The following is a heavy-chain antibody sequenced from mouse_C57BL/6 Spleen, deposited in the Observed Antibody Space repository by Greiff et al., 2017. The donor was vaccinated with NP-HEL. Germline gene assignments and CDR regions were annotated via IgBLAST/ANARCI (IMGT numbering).Heavy chain of an antibody. CDR2: INPNNGGT. CDR3: AGIYDGYYYFDY. V-gene: IGHV1-26*01. D-gene: IGHD2-3*01. CDR1: GYTFTDYY. Sequence: EVKLQQSGPELVKPGASVKISCKASGYTFTDYYMNWVKQSHGKSLEWIGDINPNNGGTSYNQKFKGKATLTVDKSSSTAYMELRSLTSEDSAVYYCAGIYDGYYYFDYWGQGTTLTVSS. J-gene: IGHJ2*01.